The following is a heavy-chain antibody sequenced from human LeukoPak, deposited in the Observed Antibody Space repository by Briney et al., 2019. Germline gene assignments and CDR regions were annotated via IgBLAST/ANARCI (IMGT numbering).Heavy chain of an antibody. D-gene: IGHD2-2*01. J-gene: IGHJ4*02. V-gene: IGHV3-23*01. CDR2: ICGSADGT. CDR3: VKGVGSSCYVALDC. Sequence: GGSLRLSCAASGFAVGSSAMSWVGQAPGRGLEWVSVICGSADGTFYADSVKGRFTISRDDSKNTLFLQMNSLRADDTAVYYCVKGVGSSCYVALDCWGRGTLVTVSS. CDR1: GFAVGSSA.